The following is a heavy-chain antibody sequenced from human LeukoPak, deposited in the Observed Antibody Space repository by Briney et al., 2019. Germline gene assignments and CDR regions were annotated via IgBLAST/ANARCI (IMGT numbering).Heavy chain of an antibody. Sequence: SETLSLTCTVSGGSISSGSYYWSWIRQPAGKGLEWIGRIYTSGNTNYNPSLKSRVTISVDTSKNQFSLKLSSVTAADTAVYYCARDYYYYDSSGYSAWGQGTLVTVSS. CDR1: GGSISSGSYY. V-gene: IGHV4-61*02. D-gene: IGHD3-22*01. J-gene: IGHJ4*02. CDR2: IYTSGNT. CDR3: ARDYYYYDSSGYSA.